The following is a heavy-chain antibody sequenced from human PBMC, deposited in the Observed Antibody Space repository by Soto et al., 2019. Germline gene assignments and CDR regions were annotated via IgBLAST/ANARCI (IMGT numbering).Heavy chain of an antibody. J-gene: IGHJ6*02. V-gene: IGHV4-30-4*01. CDR3: ARDGDYQFWSTFPTDGDV. D-gene: IGHD3-3*01. CDR1: GGSISSDDHY. CDR2: IYHSGST. Sequence: SETLSLTCTVSGGSISSDDHYWTWIRQSPGRGLEWIGYIYHSGSTYYNPSLQSRVSISVDMSKNQFSLKLKSVTAADTAVYYCARDGDYQFWSTFPTDGDVWGQGTTVTVSS.